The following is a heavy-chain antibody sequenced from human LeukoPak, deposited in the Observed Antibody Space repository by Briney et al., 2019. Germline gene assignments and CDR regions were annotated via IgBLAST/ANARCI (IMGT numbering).Heavy chain of an antibody. V-gene: IGHV3-21*01. D-gene: IGHD3-3*01. Sequence: PGGSLRLSCAASGFTFSSYSMNWVRQAPGKGLEWVSSISSSSSYIYYADSVKGGFTISRDNAKNSLYLQMNSLRAEDTAVYYCARDPQAHYDFWRAGDYYYYMDVWGKGTTVTVSS. CDR3: ARDPQAHYDFWRAGDYYYYMDV. CDR1: GFTFSSYS. CDR2: ISSSSSYI. J-gene: IGHJ6*03.